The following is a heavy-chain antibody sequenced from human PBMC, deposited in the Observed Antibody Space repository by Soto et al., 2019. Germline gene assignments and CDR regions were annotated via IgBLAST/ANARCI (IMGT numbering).Heavy chain of an antibody. D-gene: IGHD1-1*01. CDR1: GFTFSDYY. Sequence: QVQLVESGGGLVKPGGSLRLSCAASGFTFSDYYMSWIRQAPGKGLEWVSYISSSSTYTNYADSVKGRFTISRDNAKNSLYLQMNSLRAEDTAVYYCARVSGPWTSHFDYWGQGTLVTVSS. V-gene: IGHV3-11*05. CDR2: ISSSSTYT. CDR3: ARVSGPWTSHFDY. J-gene: IGHJ4*02.